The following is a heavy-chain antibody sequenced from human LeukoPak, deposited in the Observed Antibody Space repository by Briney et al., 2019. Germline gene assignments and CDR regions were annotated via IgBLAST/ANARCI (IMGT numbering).Heavy chain of an antibody. J-gene: IGHJ3*02. Sequence: SQTLSLTCTVSSASISSGGYYWSWIRQPPGKSLEWIAYILYSGTTYNNPSLKSRLTISMNTSKNQFSLTLSSVTAADTAVYYCARADPGDAFDIWGQGTMVTVSS. CDR2: ILYSGTT. CDR1: SASISSGGYY. V-gene: IGHV4-30-4*08. CDR3: ARADPGDAFDI.